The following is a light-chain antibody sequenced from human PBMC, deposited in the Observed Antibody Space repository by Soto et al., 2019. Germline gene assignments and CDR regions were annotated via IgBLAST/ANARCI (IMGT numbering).Light chain of an antibody. V-gene: IGLV2-14*01. CDR1: SSDVGGYNY. CDR2: EVS. J-gene: IGLJ1*01. Sequence: QSALTQPAFVSGSPGQSITISCTGTSSDVGGYNYVSWYQHPPGKAPKLMISEVSNRPSGVSNRFSGSKSGNTASLTISGLQAEDEADYYCSSYTSTTAPVFGTGTNVTVL. CDR3: SSYTSTTAPV.